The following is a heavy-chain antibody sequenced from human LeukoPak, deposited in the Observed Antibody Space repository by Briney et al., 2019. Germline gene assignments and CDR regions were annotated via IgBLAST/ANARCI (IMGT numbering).Heavy chain of an antibody. CDR2: IYYSGST. J-gene: IGHJ4*02. D-gene: IGHD5-24*01. V-gene: IGHV4-59*01. CDR3: AREEMATIIN. CDR1: GGSISSYY. Sequence: SETLSLTCTVSGGSISSYYWSWIRQPPGKGLEWIGYIYYSGSTNYNPSLKSRVTISVDTSKNQFSLKLSSVTAADTAVYYCAREEMATIINWGQGTLVIVSS.